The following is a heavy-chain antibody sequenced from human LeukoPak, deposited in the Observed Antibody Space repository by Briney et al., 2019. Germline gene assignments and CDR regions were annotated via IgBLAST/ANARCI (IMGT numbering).Heavy chain of an antibody. CDR2: IYYSGST. CDR1: GGSISSYY. J-gene: IGHJ4*02. Sequence: SETLSLTCTVSGGSISSYYWSWIRQPPGKGLEWIGYIYYSGSTNYNPSLKSRVTISVDTSKNQCSLKLSSVTAADTAVYYCAREGWYSSGWYFDDWGQGTLVTVSS. D-gene: IGHD6-19*01. CDR3: AREGWYSSGWYFDD. V-gene: IGHV4-59*01.